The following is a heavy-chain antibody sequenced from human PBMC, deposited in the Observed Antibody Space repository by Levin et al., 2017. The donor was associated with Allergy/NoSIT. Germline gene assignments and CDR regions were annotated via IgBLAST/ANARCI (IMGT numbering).Heavy chain of an antibody. D-gene: IGHD2-2*01. V-gene: IGHV3-30-3*01. Sequence: GGSLRLSCAASGFTFSSYAMHWVRQAPGKGLEWVAVISYDGSNKYYADSVKGRFTISRDNSKNTLYLQMNSLRAEDTAVYYCARDLCSSTSCRIDPWGQGTLVTVSS. CDR1: GFTFSSYA. CDR3: ARDLCSSTSCRIDP. CDR2: ISYDGSNK. J-gene: IGHJ5*02.